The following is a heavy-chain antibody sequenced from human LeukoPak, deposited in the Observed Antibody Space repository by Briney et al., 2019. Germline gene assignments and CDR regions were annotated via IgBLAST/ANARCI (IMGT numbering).Heavy chain of an antibody. Sequence: PSETLSPTCTVSGGSISSYYWRWIRQPPGKGLEWIGYIYYSGSTNYNPSLKNRVTISVDTSKNQFSLKLSSVTAADTAVYYCASSYLRYSLDAFDIWGQGTMVTVSS. CDR1: GGSISSYY. D-gene: IGHD2-21*01. J-gene: IGHJ3*02. V-gene: IGHV4-59*01. CDR2: IYYSGST. CDR3: ASSYLRYSLDAFDI.